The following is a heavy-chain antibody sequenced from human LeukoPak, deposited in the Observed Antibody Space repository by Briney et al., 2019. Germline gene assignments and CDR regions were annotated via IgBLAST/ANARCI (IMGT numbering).Heavy chain of an antibody. V-gene: IGHV3-33*06. CDR3: ANYIQRPPGMDV. CDR2: IWDDGQQK. CDR1: GFTFSSYA. J-gene: IGHJ6*02. D-gene: IGHD2-15*01. Sequence: GGSLRLSCAASGFTFSSYAMHWVRQAPGKGLEWVAVIWDDGQQKYYGDSVRGRFTISRDNSKNTMFLQMTSLRVEDTALYFCANYIQRPPGMDVWGQGTMVTVSS.